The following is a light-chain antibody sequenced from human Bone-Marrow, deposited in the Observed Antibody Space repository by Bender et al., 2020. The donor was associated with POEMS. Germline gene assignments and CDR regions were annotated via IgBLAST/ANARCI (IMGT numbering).Light chain of an antibody. J-gene: IGLJ1*01. CDR3: CSYGGGPTYP. V-gene: IGLV2-23*02. Sequence: QSALTQPASVSGSPGQSITISCTGANRDVGNYDLVSWYQQHPGKAPKLMIYEVTKRPSGVSNRFSGSKSGNTASLTISGLQAEDEAEYYCCSYGGGPTYPFATGTKVTVL. CDR2: EVT. CDR1: NRDVGNYDL.